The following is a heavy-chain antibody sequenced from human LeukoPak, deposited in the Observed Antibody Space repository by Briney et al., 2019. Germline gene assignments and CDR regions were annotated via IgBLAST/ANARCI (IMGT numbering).Heavy chain of an antibody. V-gene: IGHV3-23*01. Sequence: GGSLRLSCAASGFTFSDYAMSWVRQAPGKALEWVAALNGAGRASYYADSVKGRFTISRDNSRNTLYLQMSSLRVEDTAIYSCARQLGYCSDGTCYFDSWGQGTLVTVSS. CDR3: ARQLGYCSDGTCYFDS. CDR1: GFTFSDYA. CDR2: LNGAGRAS. J-gene: IGHJ4*02. D-gene: IGHD2-15*01.